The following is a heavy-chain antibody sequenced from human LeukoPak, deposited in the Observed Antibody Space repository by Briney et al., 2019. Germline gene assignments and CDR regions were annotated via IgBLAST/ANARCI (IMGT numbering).Heavy chain of an antibody. D-gene: IGHD3-10*01. CDR2: IYYSGST. CDR3: ARRGGSGRSFDY. V-gene: IGHV4-31*03. Sequence: SETLSLTCTVSGGSISSGGYYWSWIRQHPGKGLEWIGYIYYSGSTYYNPSLKSRVTISVDTSKNQFSLKLSSVTAADTAVYYCARRGGSGRSFDYWGQGTLVTVSS. J-gene: IGHJ4*02. CDR1: GGSISSGGYY.